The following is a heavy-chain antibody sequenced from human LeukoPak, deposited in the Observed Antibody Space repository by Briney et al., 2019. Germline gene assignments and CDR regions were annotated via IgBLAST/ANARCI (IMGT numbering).Heavy chain of an antibody. CDR3: AIRPPSERLPDAFDI. J-gene: IGHJ3*02. CDR1: GGTFSSYA. Sequence: SVKVSCKASGGTFSSYAISWVRQAPGQGLEWMGGIIPIFGTANYAQKFQGRVTITTDESTSTAYMELSSLRSEDTAVYYCAIRPPSERLPDAFDIWGQGTMVTVSS. V-gene: IGHV1-69*05. D-gene: IGHD4-11*01. CDR2: IIPIFGTA.